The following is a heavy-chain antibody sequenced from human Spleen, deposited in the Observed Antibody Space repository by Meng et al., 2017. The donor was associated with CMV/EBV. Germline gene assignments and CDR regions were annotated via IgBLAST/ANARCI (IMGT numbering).Heavy chain of an antibody. CDR2: IVGSGTNT. Sequence: GESLKISCAASGFTFSNFAMSWVRQAPGKGPEWVSAIVGSGTNTFYADPVKGRFTISRDNSKNTLYLQMNSLRAEDTAVYYCAKDLFGGTLYYFDYWGQGTLVTVSS. CDR1: GFTFSNFA. D-gene: IGHD1-14*01. CDR3: AKDLFGGTLYYFDY. J-gene: IGHJ4*02. V-gene: IGHV3-23*01.